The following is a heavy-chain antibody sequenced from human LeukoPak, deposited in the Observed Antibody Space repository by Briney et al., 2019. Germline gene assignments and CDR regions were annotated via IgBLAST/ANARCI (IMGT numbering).Heavy chain of an antibody. CDR2: ISSSSSTI. Sequence: GGSLRLSCAASGFTFSSYEMNWVRQAPGKGLEWVSYISSSSSTIYYADSVKGRFTISRDNAKNSLYLQMNSLRAEDTAVYYCARDLNSSGPDNWGQGTLVTVSS. CDR3: ARDLNSSGPDN. D-gene: IGHD6-25*01. J-gene: IGHJ4*02. CDR1: GFTFSSYE. V-gene: IGHV3-48*03.